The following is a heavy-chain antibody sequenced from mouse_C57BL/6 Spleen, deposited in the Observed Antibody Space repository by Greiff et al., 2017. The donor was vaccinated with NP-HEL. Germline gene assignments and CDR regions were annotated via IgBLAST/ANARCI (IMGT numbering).Heavy chain of an antibody. V-gene: IGHV1-26*01. J-gene: IGHJ3*01. CDR3: ARKGSSGFPWFAY. D-gene: IGHD3-2*02. Sequence: EVQLQQSGPELVKPGASVKISCKASGYTFTDYYMNWVKQSHGKSLEWIGDINPNNGGTSYNQKFKGKATLTVDKSSSTDYMELRSLTSEDSAVYYCARKGSSGFPWFAYWGQGTLVTVSA. CDR1: GYTFTDYY. CDR2: INPNNGGT.